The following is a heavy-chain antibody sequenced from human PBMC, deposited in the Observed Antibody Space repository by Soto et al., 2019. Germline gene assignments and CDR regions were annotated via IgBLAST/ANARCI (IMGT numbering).Heavy chain of an antibody. CDR1: GFTFSSYS. Sequence: GGSLRLSCASSGFTFSSYSMNWVRQAPGKGLEWVSYISSSSSTRYYADSVKGRFTISRDNAKNSLYLQMNSLRDEDTAVYYCAREGWEWELKYYYGMDVWGQGTTVTVSS. J-gene: IGHJ6*02. D-gene: IGHD1-26*01. V-gene: IGHV3-48*02. CDR2: ISSSSSTR. CDR3: AREGWEWELKYYYGMDV.